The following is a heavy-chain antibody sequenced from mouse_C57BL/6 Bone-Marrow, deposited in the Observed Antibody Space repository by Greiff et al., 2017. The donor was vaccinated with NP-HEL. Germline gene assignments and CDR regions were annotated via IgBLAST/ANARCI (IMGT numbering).Heavy chain of an antibody. V-gene: IGHV1-42*01. CDR3: ARERGWLLDY. J-gene: IGHJ2*01. Sequence: EVKLMESGPELVKPGASVKISCKASGYSFTGYYMNWVKQSPEKSLEWIGEINPSTGGTTYNQKFKAKATLTVDKSSSTAYMQLKSLTSEDSAVYYCARERGWLLDYWGQGTTLTVSS. CDR1: GYSFTGYY. D-gene: IGHD2-3*01. CDR2: INPSTGGT.